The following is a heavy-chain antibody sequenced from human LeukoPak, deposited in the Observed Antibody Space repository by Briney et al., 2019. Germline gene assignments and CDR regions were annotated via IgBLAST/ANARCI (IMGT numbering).Heavy chain of an antibody. CDR1: GFTFSSYS. CDR2: ISSSSTI. D-gene: IGHD3-22*01. Sequence: GGSLRLSCAASGFTFSSYSMNWVRQAPGKGLEWVSYISSSSTIYYADSVKGRFTISRDNAKNSLYLQMNSLRAEDTAVYYCAREGVVVITEYYFDYWGQGTLVTVSS. J-gene: IGHJ4*02. V-gene: IGHV3-48*04. CDR3: AREGVVVITEYYFDY.